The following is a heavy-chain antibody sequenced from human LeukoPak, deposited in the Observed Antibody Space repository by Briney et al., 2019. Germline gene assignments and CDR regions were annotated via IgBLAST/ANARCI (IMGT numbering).Heavy chain of an antibody. V-gene: IGHV4-59*08. J-gene: IGHJ4*02. D-gene: IGHD6-19*01. Sequence: SENLSLTCTVSGDSLSSHYWSWIRQPPGKGLEWIGYIYGSGSTHYDPSLRSRVTISEDTSKNQFSLKLTSVTAADTAVYYCARNVGWYSHDSWGQGTLVTVSS. CDR1: GDSLSSHY. CDR3: ARNVGWYSHDS. CDR2: IYGSGST.